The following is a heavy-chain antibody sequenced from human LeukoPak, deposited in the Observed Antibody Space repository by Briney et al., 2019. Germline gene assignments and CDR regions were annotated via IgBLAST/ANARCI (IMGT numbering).Heavy chain of an antibody. CDR1: GFTFSSYV. Sequence: PGGSLRLSCAASGFTFSSYVMHWVRQAPGKGLEWVAFIRYDGSNKDYAESVKGRFTISRDNSKNTLYLQMKSLRAEDTAVYYCARAGYSSTWYSRYFDLWGRGTLVTVSS. J-gene: IGHJ2*01. CDR3: ARAGYSSTWYSRYFDL. CDR2: IRYDGSNK. D-gene: IGHD6-13*01. V-gene: IGHV3-30*02.